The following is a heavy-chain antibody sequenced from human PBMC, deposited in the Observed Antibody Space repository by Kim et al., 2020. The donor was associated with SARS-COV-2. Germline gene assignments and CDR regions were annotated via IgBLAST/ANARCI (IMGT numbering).Heavy chain of an antibody. CDR3: ARDRRDGYNSYFDY. J-gene: IGHJ4*02. CDR2: IIPIFGTA. V-gene: IGHV1-69*13. CDR1: GGTFSSYA. D-gene: IGHD5-12*01. Sequence: SVKVSCKASGGTFSSYAISWVRQAPGQGLEWMGGIIPIFGTANYAQKFQGRVTITADESTSTAYMELSSLRSEDTAVYYCARDRRDGYNSYFDYWGQGTLVTVSS.